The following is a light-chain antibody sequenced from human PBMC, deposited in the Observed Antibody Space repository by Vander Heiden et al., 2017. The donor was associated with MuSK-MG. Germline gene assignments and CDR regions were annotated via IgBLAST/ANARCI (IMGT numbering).Light chain of an antibody. CDR3: QQRANWLI. CDR2: DVS. Sequence: DIVLTQSPATMSLSPGERATLSCRASQSLTNYLAWYQQKPGQAPRLLIYDVSNGATGIPARFSGSGSGTDFTLTISSLEPEDFAVYYCQQRANWLIFGGGTKVEIK. CDR1: QSLTNY. J-gene: IGKJ4*01. V-gene: IGKV3-11*01.